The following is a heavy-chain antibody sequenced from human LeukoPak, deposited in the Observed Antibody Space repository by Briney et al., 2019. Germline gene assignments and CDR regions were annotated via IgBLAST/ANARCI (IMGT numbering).Heavy chain of an antibody. CDR2: FDPEDGET. CDR1: GYTLTELS. J-gene: IGHJ4*02. D-gene: IGHD3-22*01. CDR3: ARGGYYYDSSGYPYYFDY. Sequence: ASVKVSCKVSGYTLTELSMHWVRQAPGKGLEWMGGFDPEDGETIYAQKFQGRVTMTEDTSTDTAYMELSSLRSEDTAVYYCARGGYYYDSSGYPYYFDYWGQGTLVTVSS. V-gene: IGHV1-24*01.